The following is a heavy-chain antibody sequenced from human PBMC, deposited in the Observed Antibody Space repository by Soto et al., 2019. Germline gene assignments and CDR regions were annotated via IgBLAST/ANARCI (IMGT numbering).Heavy chain of an antibody. J-gene: IGHJ6*02. CDR3: ARDVIDELERRSYYYYYGMDV. CDR2: ISYDGSNK. V-gene: IGHV3-30-3*01. D-gene: IGHD1-1*01. CDR1: GFTFSSYA. Sequence: GGSLRLSCAASGFTFSSYAMHWVRQAPGKGLEWVAVISYDGSNKYYADSVKGRFTISRDNSKNTLYLQMNSLIAEDTAVYYCARDVIDELERRSYYYYYGMDVWGQGTTVTVSS.